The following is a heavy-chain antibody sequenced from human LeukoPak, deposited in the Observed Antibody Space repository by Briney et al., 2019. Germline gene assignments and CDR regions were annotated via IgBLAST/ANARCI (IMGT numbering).Heavy chain of an antibody. CDR2: IRNKAHGGTT. D-gene: IGHD1-26*01. CDR1: GFPFGDSA. V-gene: IGHV3-49*04. Sequence: GSLRLSCTASGFPFGDSAIHWVRQAPGKGLEWVGFIRNKAHGGTTEYAASVKGRFTISRDDSKTISYLQMNSLESDDTAVYYCTRDRYSYNWFDPWGQGTLVTVSS. CDR3: TRDRYSYNWFDP. J-gene: IGHJ5*02.